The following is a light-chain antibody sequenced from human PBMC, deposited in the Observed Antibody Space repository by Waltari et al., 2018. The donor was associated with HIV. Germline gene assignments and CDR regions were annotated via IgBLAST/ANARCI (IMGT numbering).Light chain of an antibody. CDR1: SSNVQVNP. V-gene: IGLV1-44*01. CDR2: SNV. CDR3: ATWDDTLHGPV. Sequence: QSVLTPPPSASRTPGQTVTISCSGSSSNVQVNPVNWYQQLSGSPPKLLIYSNVLRPSGVPDRFSGSKSGTSASLAISGLQSEDEADYYCATWDDTLHGPVFGGGTKVTAL. J-gene: IGLJ2*01.